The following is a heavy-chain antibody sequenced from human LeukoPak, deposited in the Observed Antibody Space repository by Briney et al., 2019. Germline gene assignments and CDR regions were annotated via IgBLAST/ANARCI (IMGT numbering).Heavy chain of an antibody. Sequence: PGGSLRLSCAASGFTFSSYGMHWVRQTPGKGLEWVALISFDGSIEYYVDSVKGRFTISRDNSKNTLFLQMNNLRPEDTAVYYCAKDSDIAVAGSDDALDVWGQGTMVTVSS. J-gene: IGHJ3*01. D-gene: IGHD6-19*01. CDR2: ISFDGSIE. CDR3: AKDSDIAVAGSDDALDV. CDR1: GFTFSSYG. V-gene: IGHV3-30*18.